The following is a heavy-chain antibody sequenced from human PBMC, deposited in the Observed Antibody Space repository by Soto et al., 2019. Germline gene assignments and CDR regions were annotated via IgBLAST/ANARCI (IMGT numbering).Heavy chain of an antibody. J-gene: IGHJ6*02. CDR2: ISAYNGNT. Sequence: QVQLVQSGAEVKKPGASVKVSCRASGYTFTSYVISWVRQAPRQGLEWMGWISAYNGNTNFAQKLQGRVTMTTDTSTSTAYMELRSLRSDDTAVYYCARVVATVAGPYGMDVWGQGTTVTVSS. CDR1: GYTFTSYV. V-gene: IGHV1-18*01. CDR3: ARVVATVAGPYGMDV. D-gene: IGHD6-19*01.